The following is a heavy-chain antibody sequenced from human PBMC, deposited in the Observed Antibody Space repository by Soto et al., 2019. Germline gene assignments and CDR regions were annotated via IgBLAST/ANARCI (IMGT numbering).Heavy chain of an antibody. CDR2: INAGNGNT. V-gene: IGHV1-3*01. D-gene: IGHD3-10*01. CDR3: ARLSWFGEYYYYGMDV. J-gene: IGHJ6*02. CDR1: GYTFTSYA. Sequence: GASVKVSCKASGYTFTSYAMHWVRQAPGQRLEWMGWINAGNGNTKYSQKLQGRVTITRDTSASTAYMKMSSLRSEDTAVYYCARLSWFGEYYYYGMDVWGQGTTVTVSS.